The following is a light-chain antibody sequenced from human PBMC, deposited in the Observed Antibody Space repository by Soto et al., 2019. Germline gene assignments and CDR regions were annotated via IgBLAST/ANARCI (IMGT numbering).Light chain of an antibody. CDR3: SSYTSSSTLVV. CDR1: SSDVGGYNY. V-gene: IGLV2-14*01. Sequence: QSALTQPASVSGSPGQSITISCTGTSSDVGGYNYVSWYQQHPGKAPKLMIYDVSNRPSGVSNRFSGSKSGNTASLTISXXXXXXXXXYYXSSYTSSSTLVVFGGGTKL. J-gene: IGLJ2*01. CDR2: DVS.